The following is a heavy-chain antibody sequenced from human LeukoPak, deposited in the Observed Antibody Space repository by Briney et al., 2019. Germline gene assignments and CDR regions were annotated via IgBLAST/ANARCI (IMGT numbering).Heavy chain of an antibody. Sequence: GGSLRLSCAASGFTFSSYGMHWVRQAPGKELEWVAVISYGGSDEYYADSVKGRFTISRDNSKNTLYLQMNSLRAEDTAVYYCARDRGLDIENWFDPWGQGTLVTVSS. CDR1: GFTFSSYG. D-gene: IGHD2-15*01. CDR2: ISYGGSDE. J-gene: IGHJ5*02. CDR3: ARDRGLDIENWFDP. V-gene: IGHV3-30*03.